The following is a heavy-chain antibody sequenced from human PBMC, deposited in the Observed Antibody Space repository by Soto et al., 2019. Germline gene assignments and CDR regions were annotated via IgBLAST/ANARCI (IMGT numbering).Heavy chain of an antibody. V-gene: IGHV4-31*03. D-gene: IGHD5-18*01. J-gene: IGHJ6*02. CDR1: GGSIRSGGYY. CDR3: ARDRLMATAGTARHYFGLDV. Sequence: SETLSLTCTVSGGSIRSGGYYWSWVRQNPRRGLEWIGNIYYSGNTYYNPSLKSRLTVSVDTSKNQFSLNLSSVTAADTAVYYCARDRLMATAGTARHYFGLDVWGQGTTVTVSS. CDR2: IYYSGNT.